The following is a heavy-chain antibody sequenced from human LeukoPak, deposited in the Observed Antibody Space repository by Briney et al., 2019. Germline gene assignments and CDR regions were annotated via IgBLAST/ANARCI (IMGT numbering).Heavy chain of an antibody. Sequence: SETLSLTCTVSGGSISNYYWSWIRQPPGKGLEWIGYIYYSGSTNYNPSLKSRVTISVDTSKNQFSLKLSSVTAADTAVYYCARDRGYSYAFGYWGQGTLVTVSS. D-gene: IGHD5-18*01. CDR3: ARDRGYSYAFGY. J-gene: IGHJ4*02. V-gene: IGHV4-59*01. CDR2: IYYSGST. CDR1: GGSISNYY.